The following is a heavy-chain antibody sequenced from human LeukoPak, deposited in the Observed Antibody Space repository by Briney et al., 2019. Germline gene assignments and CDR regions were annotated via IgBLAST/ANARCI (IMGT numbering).Heavy chain of an antibody. D-gene: IGHD3-3*01. CDR1: GGTFSSYA. Sequence: SVKVSCKASGGTFSSYAISWVRQAPGQGLEWMGGIIPIFGTANYAQKFQGRVTMTTDTSTSTAYMELRSLRSDDTAVYYCARDTTYYDFWSGYYKEAYFDYWGQGTLVTVSS. J-gene: IGHJ4*02. V-gene: IGHV1-69*05. CDR3: ARDTTYYDFWSGYYKEAYFDY. CDR2: IIPIFGTA.